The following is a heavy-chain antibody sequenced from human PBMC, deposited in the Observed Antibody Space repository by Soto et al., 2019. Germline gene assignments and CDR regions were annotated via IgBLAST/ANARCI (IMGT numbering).Heavy chain of an antibody. CDR1: GFTFSNAW. V-gene: IGHV3-15*01. CDR3: TTYGSGSYYSHYDAFDI. CDR2: IKSKTDGGTT. D-gene: IGHD3-10*01. Sequence: GGSLRLSCAASGFTFSNAWMSWVRQAPGKGLEWVGRIKSKTDGGTTDYAAPVKGRFTISSDDSKNTLYLQMNSLKTEETAVYYCTTYGSGSYYSHYDAFDIWGQGTMVTVSS. J-gene: IGHJ3*02.